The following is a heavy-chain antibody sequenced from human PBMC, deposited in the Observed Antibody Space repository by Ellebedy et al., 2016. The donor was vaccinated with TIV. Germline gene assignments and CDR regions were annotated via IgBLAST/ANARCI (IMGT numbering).Heavy chain of an antibody. D-gene: IGHD3-22*01. CDR3: ARERDYYDSSGLPWFDP. J-gene: IGHJ5*02. Sequence: GGSLRLXXAASGFTFSNAWMSWVRQAPGKGLEWVGRIKSKTDGGTTDYAAPVKGRFTISRDDSKNTLYLQMNSLKTEDTAVYYCARERDYYDSSGLPWFDPWGQGTLVTVSS. CDR1: GFTFSNAW. V-gene: IGHV3-15*01. CDR2: IKSKTDGGTT.